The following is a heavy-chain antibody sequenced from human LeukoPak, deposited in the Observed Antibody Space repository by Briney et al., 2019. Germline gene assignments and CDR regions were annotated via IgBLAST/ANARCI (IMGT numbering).Heavy chain of an antibody. CDR2: IYTSGST. Sequence: SETLSLTCTVSGGSISSYYWSWIRQPAGKGLEWIGRIYTSGSTNYNPSLKSRVTMSVDTSKNQFSLKLSSVTAADTAVYYCARELKPGMPAPYNWFDPRGQGTLVTVSS. J-gene: IGHJ5*02. CDR1: GGSISSYY. D-gene: IGHD2-2*01. V-gene: IGHV4-4*07. CDR3: ARELKPGMPAPYNWFDP.